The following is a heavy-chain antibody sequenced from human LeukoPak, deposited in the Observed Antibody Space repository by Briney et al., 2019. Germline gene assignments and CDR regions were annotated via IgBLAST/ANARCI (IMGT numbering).Heavy chain of an antibody. J-gene: IGHJ5*02. CDR2: IYSSGNT. CDR3: ARHSGLRSPFDP. Sequence: SETLSLTCTVSGGSISTTNYYWGWIRQPPGRDLAWIGSIYSSGNTYYNPSLESRVTISVDTSKNQLSLKLTSATAADTSVYYCARHSGLRSPFDPWGQGTLVTVSS. D-gene: IGHD3-3*01. V-gene: IGHV4-39*01. CDR1: GGSISTTNYY.